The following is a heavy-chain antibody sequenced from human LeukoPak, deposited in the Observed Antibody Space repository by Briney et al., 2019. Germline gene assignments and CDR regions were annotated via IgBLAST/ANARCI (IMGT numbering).Heavy chain of an antibody. CDR3: AKPISGGLAVTADRFHT. V-gene: IGHV3-23*01. CDR2: INANSGTT. CDR1: GFAFSVYA. Sequence: GGSLRLSCSASGFAFSVYAMSWLRQPPGKGREWVSTINANSGTTSYAASVRGRFTISRDNSKNTLYLQLNTLRADDTATYYCAKPISGGLAVTADRFHTWGQGTLVVVSS. J-gene: IGHJ5*01. D-gene: IGHD6-19*01.